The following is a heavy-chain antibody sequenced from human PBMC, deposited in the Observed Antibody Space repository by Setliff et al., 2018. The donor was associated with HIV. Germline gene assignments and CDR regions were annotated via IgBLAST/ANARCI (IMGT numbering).Heavy chain of an antibody. V-gene: IGHV3-53*01. D-gene: IGHD2-21*01. Sequence: AGGSLRLSCAASGFTVSSNYMSWVRQAPGKGLEWVSVIYGGGTTHYADSVKGRFTISRDNSQNALYLQMDSLRAEDTAVYHCAKLREGHVYSQYDSWGHGTLVTVSS. CDR1: GFTVSSNY. CDR2: IYGGGTT. J-gene: IGHJ5*01. CDR3: AKLREGHVYSQYDS.